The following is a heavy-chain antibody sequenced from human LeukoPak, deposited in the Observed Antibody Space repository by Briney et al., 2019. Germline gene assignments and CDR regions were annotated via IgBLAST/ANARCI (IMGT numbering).Heavy chain of an antibody. CDR2: INHSGST. CDR3: ARGRETTRFDP. J-gene: IGHJ5*02. CDR1: GGSFSGYY. V-gene: IGHV4-34*01. D-gene: IGHD4-17*01. Sequence: SETLSLTCAAYGGSFSGYYWSWIRQPPGKGLEWIGEINHSGSTNYNPSLKSRVTISVDTSKNQFSLKLSSVTAADTAVYYCARGRETTRFDPWGQGTLVTVSS.